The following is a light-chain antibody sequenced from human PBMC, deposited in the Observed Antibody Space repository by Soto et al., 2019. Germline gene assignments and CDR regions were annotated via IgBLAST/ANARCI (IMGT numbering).Light chain of an antibody. CDR1: SSDVGAYIY. CDR2: EVS. Sequence: QSVLTQPPSASGSPGQSVTISCTGTSSDVGAYIYVSWYQQHPGKAPKLMIYEVSKRPSGVPDRFSGSKSGNTASLTVSGLQAEDEADYYCSSYAGSNNYVFGPGTKVTVL. V-gene: IGLV2-8*01. CDR3: SSYAGSNNYV. J-gene: IGLJ1*01.